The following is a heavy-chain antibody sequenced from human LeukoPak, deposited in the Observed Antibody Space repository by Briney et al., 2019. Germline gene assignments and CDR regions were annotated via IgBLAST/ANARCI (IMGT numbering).Heavy chain of an antibody. CDR1: GFTFDDYA. J-gene: IGHJ4*02. CDR2: ISGDGGST. CDR3: AKDRRYGDYPGGTDY. D-gene: IGHD4-17*01. V-gene: IGHV3-43*02. Sequence: GGSLRLSCAASGFTFDDYAMHWVRQAPGKGLEWVSLISGDGGSTYYADSVKGRFTISRDNSKNSLYLQMNSLRTEDTALYYCAKDRRYGDYPGGTDYWGQGTLVTVSS.